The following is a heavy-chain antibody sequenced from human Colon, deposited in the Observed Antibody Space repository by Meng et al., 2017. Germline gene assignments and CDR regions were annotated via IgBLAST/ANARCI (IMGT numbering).Heavy chain of an antibody. CDR2: ISRSSATI. D-gene: IGHD4-17*01. CDR1: GFSFSTYA. CDR3: VKAISVTTDFDY. Sequence: GGSLRLSCAASGFSFSTYAMTWVRQAPGKGLEWVSVISRSSATISYADSVKGRFTIARDNSNNTLFLQMNNLRVEDTAVYYCVKAISVTTDFDYWGQGTLVTVSS. V-gene: IGHV3-23*01. J-gene: IGHJ4*02.